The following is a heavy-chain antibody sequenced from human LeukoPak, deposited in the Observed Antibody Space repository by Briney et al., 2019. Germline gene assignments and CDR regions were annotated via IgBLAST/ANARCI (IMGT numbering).Heavy chain of an antibody. D-gene: IGHD3-3*01. CDR2: VYYTGGT. CDR1: GGSIDITTYY. Sequence: SETLSLTCTVSGGSIDITTYYWGWISQPPGKGLDWIGSVYYTGGTYYNPSLMSRVTISIDTSKNRFSLKLSSVTAADTAVYYCARWYYDFWSGHENNWFDPWGQGTLVTVSS. J-gene: IGHJ5*02. V-gene: IGHV4-39*07. CDR3: ARWYYDFWSGHENNWFDP.